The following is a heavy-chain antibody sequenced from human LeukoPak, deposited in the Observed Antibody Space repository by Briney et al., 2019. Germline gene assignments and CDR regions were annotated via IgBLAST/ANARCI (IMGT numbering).Heavy chain of an antibody. Sequence: SVKVSCKASGGTFSSYAISWVRQAPGQGLEWMGGIIPIFGTANYAQKFQGRVTITADESTSTAYMELSSLRSEDTAVYYCAGEGWAPENWFDPWGQGTLVTVSS. D-gene: IGHD1-14*01. CDR1: GGTFSSYA. CDR2: IIPIFGTA. CDR3: AGEGWAPENWFDP. V-gene: IGHV1-69*13. J-gene: IGHJ5*02.